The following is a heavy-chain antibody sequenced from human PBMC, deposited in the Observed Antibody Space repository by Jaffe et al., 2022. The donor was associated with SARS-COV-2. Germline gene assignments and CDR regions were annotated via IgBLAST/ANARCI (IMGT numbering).Heavy chain of an antibody. D-gene: IGHD2-15*01. V-gene: IGHV3-30*04. CDR3: ARDKSDVEYCSGGSYTCFNPDYYFDY. Sequence: QVQLVESGGGVVQPGRSLRLSCAASGFTFSSYAMHWVRQAPGKGLEWVAVISYDGSNKYYADSVKGRFTISRDNSKNTLYLQMNSLRAEDTAVYYCARDKSDVEYCSGGSYTCFNPDYYFDYWGQGTLVTVSS. CDR1: GFTFSSYA. J-gene: IGHJ4*02. CDR2: ISYDGSNK.